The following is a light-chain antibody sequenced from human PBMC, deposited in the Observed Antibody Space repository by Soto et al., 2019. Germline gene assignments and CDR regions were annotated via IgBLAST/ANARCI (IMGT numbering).Light chain of an antibody. Sequence: QSALTQPPSASGSPGQSVTISCTGTSSEVGGYNYVSWYQQHPGKATKLMIYEVNKRPSGVPDRFTGSKSGNTASLNVSGLQAEDEAHYYCSSYAGSNNYVFGTGTKVTVL. J-gene: IGLJ1*01. CDR2: EVN. V-gene: IGLV2-8*01. CDR3: SSYAGSNNYV. CDR1: SSEVGGYNY.